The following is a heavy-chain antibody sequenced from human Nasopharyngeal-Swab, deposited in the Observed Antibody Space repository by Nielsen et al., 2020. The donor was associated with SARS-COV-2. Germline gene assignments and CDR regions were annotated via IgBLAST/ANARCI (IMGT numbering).Heavy chain of an antibody. Sequence: GSLSLSCAVSGGSIRSSNWWSWVRQPPGKGLEWIGEIYHSGSTNYNPSLKSRVTISVDESKNQFSLKLSSVTAADTAVYFCARDVVGATTTDAFDIWGQGTMVTVSS. CDR1: GGSIRSSNW. CDR3: ARDVVGATTTDAFDI. D-gene: IGHD1-26*01. V-gene: IGHV4-4*01. CDR2: IYHSGST. J-gene: IGHJ3*02.